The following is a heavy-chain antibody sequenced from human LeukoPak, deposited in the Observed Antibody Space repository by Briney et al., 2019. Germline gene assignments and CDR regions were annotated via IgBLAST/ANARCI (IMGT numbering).Heavy chain of an antibody. CDR2: IIPIFGTA. CDR1: GGTFSSYA. V-gene: IGHV1-69*05. Sequence: ASVKVSCKASGGTFSSYAISWVRQAPGQGLEWMGGIIPIFGTANYAQKFQGRVTITTDESTSTAYMVLSSLRSEDTAVYYCVVPAATGFDPWGQGTLVTVSS. CDR3: VVPAATGFDP. D-gene: IGHD2-2*01. J-gene: IGHJ5*02.